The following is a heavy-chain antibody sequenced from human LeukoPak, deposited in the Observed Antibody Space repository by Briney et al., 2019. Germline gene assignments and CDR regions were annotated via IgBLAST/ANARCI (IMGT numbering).Heavy chain of an antibody. J-gene: IGHJ4*02. Sequence: GGSLRLSCAASGFTFSSYSMNWVRQAPGKGLEWVANIKQDGSEKYYVDSVKGRFSISRDNAKNSLYLQMNSLRAEDTAVYYCARRQLWSESPFDYWGQGTLVTVSS. CDR1: GFTFSSYS. CDR2: IKQDGSEK. V-gene: IGHV3-7*01. D-gene: IGHD5-18*01. CDR3: ARRQLWSESPFDY.